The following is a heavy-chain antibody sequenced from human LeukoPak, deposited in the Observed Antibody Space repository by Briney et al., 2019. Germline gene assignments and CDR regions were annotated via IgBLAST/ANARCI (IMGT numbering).Heavy chain of an antibody. Sequence: SQTLSLTCTVSVGSISSINYYWGWIRQPPGKGLEWIGTIYYSGTTYYNPSLESRVTIFEDTSKNQFSLMLTSVTAADTAVYYCARQISDYYYYYMDVWGKGTTVPVSS. V-gene: IGHV4-39*01. CDR3: ARQISDYYYYYMDV. CDR2: IYYSGTT. D-gene: IGHD2-15*01. J-gene: IGHJ6*03. CDR1: VGSISSINYY.